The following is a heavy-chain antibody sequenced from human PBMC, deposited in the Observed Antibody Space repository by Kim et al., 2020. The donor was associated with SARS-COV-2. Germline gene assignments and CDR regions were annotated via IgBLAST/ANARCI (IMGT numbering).Heavy chain of an antibody. D-gene: IGHD2-8*01. V-gene: IGHV3-30*02. CDR3: AKGIANGFPLEL. J-gene: IGHJ4*02. Sequence: FYADSAKGRFAISRDNARNTVYLQMSRLRVEDTAVYFCAKGIANGFPLELWGQGTLVTVSS.